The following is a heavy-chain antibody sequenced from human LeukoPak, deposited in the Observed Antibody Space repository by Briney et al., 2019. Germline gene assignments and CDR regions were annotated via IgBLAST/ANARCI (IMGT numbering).Heavy chain of an antibody. J-gene: IGHJ4*02. D-gene: IGHD2-15*01. CDR1: GGSVSSGSYY. CDR2: IYYSGST. CDR3: ARGVVVAASTDYFDY. Sequence: SETLSLTCTVSGGSVSSGSYYWSWIRQPPGKGLEWIGYIYYSGSTNYNPSLKSRVTISVDTSKNQFSLKLSSVTAADTAVYYCARGVVVAASTDYFDYWGQGTLVTVSS. V-gene: IGHV4-61*01.